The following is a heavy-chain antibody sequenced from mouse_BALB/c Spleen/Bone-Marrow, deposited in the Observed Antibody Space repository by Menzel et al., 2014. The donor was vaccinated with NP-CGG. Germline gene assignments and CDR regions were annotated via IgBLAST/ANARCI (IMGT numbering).Heavy chain of an antibody. CDR2: IHYSGYT. Sequence: EVKLMESGPDLVKPSQSLSLPCTVTGYSITSGYGWHWIRQFPGNKLEWMGYIHYSGYTDYNPPLKSRISITRDTSKNQFFLQLNSVTTEDTATYYCVRETPVVADFDYWGQGTTLTVSS. D-gene: IGHD1-1*01. V-gene: IGHV3-1*02. CDR3: VRETPVVADFDY. J-gene: IGHJ2*01. CDR1: GYSITSGYG.